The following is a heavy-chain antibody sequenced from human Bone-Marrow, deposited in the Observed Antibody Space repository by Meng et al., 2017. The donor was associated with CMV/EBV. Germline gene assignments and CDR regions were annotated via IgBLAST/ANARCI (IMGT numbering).Heavy chain of an antibody. CDR1: GGTLTDYT. J-gene: IGHJ4*02. Sequence: AAMVSSKAPGGTLTDYTINWVRQAPGQGLEWMGRIITILEMADYAQSFQGRVTISADKSTNTVYMEMSSLRSDDTAVYYCARSQMPAVGYYFDYWGQGTLVTVSS. D-gene: IGHD2-8*02. CDR3: ARSQMPAVGYYFDY. V-gene: IGHV1-69*02. CDR2: IITILEMA.